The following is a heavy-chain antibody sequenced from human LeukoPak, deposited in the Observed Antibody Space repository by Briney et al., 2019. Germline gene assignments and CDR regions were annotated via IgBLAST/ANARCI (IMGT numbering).Heavy chain of an antibody. CDR2: ISSSSSYI. J-gene: IGHJ4*02. CDR1: GFTFSSYS. V-gene: IGHV3-21*01. D-gene: IGHD3-10*01. Sequence: GGSLRLSCAASGFTFSSYSMNWVRQAPGKGLEWVSSISSSSSYIYYADSVKGRFTISRDNAKNSLYLQMNSLRAEDTAVYYCARVNTYYYGSGAIDYWGQGTLVTVSS. CDR3: ARVNTYYYGSGAIDY.